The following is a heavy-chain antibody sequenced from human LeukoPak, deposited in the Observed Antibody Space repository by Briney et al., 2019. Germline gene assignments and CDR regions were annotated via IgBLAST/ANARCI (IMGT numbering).Heavy chain of an antibody. J-gene: IGHJ4*02. D-gene: IGHD4-17*01. CDR2: IYYSGST. V-gene: IGHV4-39*01. CDR1: GGSISSSRYY. Sequence: SETLSLTCTVSGGSISSSRYYWGWIRQPPGKGLEWIGSIYYSGSTYYNPSLKGRVTISVDTSKNQFSLKLSSVTAADTAVYYCAANHDYGDYWGQGTLVTVSS. CDR3: AANHDYGDY.